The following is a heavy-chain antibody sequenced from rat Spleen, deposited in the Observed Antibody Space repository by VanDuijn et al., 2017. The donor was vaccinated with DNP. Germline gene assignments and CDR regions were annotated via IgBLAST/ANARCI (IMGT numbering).Heavy chain of an antibody. Sequence: EVQLVETGGGLVQPGRSLKLSCVASGFTFSSYWMFWIRQAPTKGLEWVASISYDGGSTYYRDSVKGRFTISRDNAKSSLYLQMDSLRSEDTATYYCTTAGAWYFDYWGQGVMVTVSS. CDR1: GFTFSSYW. CDR3: TTAGAWYFDY. D-gene: IGHD1-11*01. J-gene: IGHJ2*01. V-gene: IGHV5-20*01. CDR2: ISYDGGST.